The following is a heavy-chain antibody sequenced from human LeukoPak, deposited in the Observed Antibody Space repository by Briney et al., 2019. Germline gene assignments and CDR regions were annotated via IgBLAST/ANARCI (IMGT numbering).Heavy chain of an antibody. V-gene: IGHV3-53*01. CDR1: GFTVSSNY. D-gene: IGHD6-19*01. J-gene: IGHJ6*02. CDR3: ARRPQTREAGYYGMDV. CDR2: IYYDGST. Sequence: GGSLRLSCAASGFTVSSNYMSWVRQTPGKGLEWVSIIYYDGSTYYADSVKGRFTISRDNSKNTMYLQMNSLRAEDTAVYYCARRPQTREAGYYGMDVWGQGTTVTVSS.